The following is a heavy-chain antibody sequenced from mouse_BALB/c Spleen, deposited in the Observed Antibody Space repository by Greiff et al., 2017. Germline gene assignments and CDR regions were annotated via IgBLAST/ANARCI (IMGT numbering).Heavy chain of an antibody. V-gene: IGHV5-17*02. D-gene: IGHD1-1*01. CDR2: ISSGSSTI. J-gene: IGHJ3*01. CDR3: ARDYYGSHGFAY. Sequence: EVHLVESGGGLVQPGGSRKLSCAASGFTFSSFGMHWVRQAPEKGLEWVAYISSGSSTIYYADTVKGRFTISRDNPKNTLFLQMTSLRSEDTAMYYCARDYYGSHGFAYWGQGTLVTVSA. CDR1: GFTFSSFG.